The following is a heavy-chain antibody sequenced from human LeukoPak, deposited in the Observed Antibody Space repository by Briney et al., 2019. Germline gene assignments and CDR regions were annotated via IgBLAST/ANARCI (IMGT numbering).Heavy chain of an antibody. Sequence: ASVKVSCKASGYTFTRYYMHWVRQAPGQGLEWMGIINPSGGSTNYAQKFQGRVTMTRDTSTNTVYMELSSLRSEDTAVYYCARGVYCSGGSCYTRSNWFDPWGQGTLVTVSS. CDR3: ARGVYCSGGSCYTRSNWFDP. CDR2: INPSGGST. CDR1: GYTFTRYY. J-gene: IGHJ5*02. V-gene: IGHV1-46*01. D-gene: IGHD2-15*01.